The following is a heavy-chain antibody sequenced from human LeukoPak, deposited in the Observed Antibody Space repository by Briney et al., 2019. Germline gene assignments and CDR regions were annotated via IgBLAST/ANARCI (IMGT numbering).Heavy chain of an antibody. J-gene: IGHJ3*02. Sequence: GGSLRLSCAASGFTFSSYAMSWVRQAPGKGLEWVSAISGSGGSTYYADSVKGRFTISRDNSKNTLYLQMNSLRAEDTAVYYCAKVRDSSGYYSDAFDIWGQGIMVTVSS. CDR3: AKVRDSSGYYSDAFDI. CDR1: GFTFSSYA. D-gene: IGHD3-22*01. V-gene: IGHV3-23*01. CDR2: ISGSGGST.